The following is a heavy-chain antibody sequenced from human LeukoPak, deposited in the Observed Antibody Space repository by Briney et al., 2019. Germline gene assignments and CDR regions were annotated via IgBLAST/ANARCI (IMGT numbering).Heavy chain of an antibody. CDR2: IWYDGSNK. CDR3: ARGTGYLVSSIPNDYGMDV. D-gene: IGHD3/OR15-3a*01. CDR1: GFTFSSYG. Sequence: GGSLRLSCAASGFTFSSYGMHWVRQAPGKGLEWVAVIWYDGSNKYYADSVKGRFTISRDNSKNTLYLQMNSLRAEDTAVYYCARGTGYLVSSIPNDYGMDVWGQGTTVTVSS. V-gene: IGHV3-33*01. J-gene: IGHJ6*02.